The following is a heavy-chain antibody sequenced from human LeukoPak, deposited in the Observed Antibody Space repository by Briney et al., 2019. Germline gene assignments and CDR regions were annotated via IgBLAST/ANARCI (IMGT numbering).Heavy chain of an antibody. J-gene: IGHJ4*02. D-gene: IGHD3-9*01. Sequence: GGSLRLSCAASGFTFSSYSMSWVRQAPGKGLEWVSAISGSGGSTYYAGSVKGRFTISRDNSKNTLYLQMNSLRAEDTAVYYCAKDRRYFDWLLPFDYWGQGTLVTVSS. V-gene: IGHV3-23*01. CDR2: ISGSGGST. CDR1: GFTFSSYS. CDR3: AKDRRYFDWLLPFDY.